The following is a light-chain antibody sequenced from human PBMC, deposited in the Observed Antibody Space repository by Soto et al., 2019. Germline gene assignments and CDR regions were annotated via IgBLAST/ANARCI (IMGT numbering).Light chain of an antibody. V-gene: IGLV2-14*01. CDR3: SSYTSSSTLYG. CDR1: SSDVGGYNY. J-gene: IGLJ1*01. CDR2: DVS. Sequence: QSVLAQPASVSGSPGQSITISCTGTSSDVGGYNYVSCYQQHPGKAPKLMIYDVSNRPSGVSNRFSGSKSGNTASLTIFGLQAEDEADYYCSSYTSSSTLYGFGTGTKVTVL.